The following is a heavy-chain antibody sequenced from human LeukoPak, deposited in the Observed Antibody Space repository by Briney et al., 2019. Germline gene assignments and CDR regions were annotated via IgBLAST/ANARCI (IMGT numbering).Heavy chain of an antibody. Sequence: GSLRLSCAASGFTFASYALSWVRQPPGKGLEWVSTISGSGTRTYYADSVKGRFTISRDYSKNTLSLQMNSLRVEDTAIYYCAKDPDVLLWFGESPYWGQGTLVTVSS. J-gene: IGHJ4*02. D-gene: IGHD3-10*01. CDR1: GFTFASYA. CDR3: AKDPDVLLWFGESPY. CDR2: ISGSGTRT. V-gene: IGHV3-23*01.